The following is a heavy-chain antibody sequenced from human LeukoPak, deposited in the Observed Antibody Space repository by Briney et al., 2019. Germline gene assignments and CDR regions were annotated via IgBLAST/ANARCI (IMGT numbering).Heavy chain of an antibody. CDR1: GFTFVSYT. Sequence: GGSLRLSCAASGFTFVSYTMIWVRQAPGKGLDWVSSISSSSTYIFYADLVRGRFTISRDNAKNSLSLQMNSLRAEDTALYYCARDLGDTAVGDWGQGTLVTVSS. D-gene: IGHD6-19*01. CDR2: ISSSSTYI. V-gene: IGHV3-21*01. J-gene: IGHJ4*02. CDR3: ARDLGDTAVGD.